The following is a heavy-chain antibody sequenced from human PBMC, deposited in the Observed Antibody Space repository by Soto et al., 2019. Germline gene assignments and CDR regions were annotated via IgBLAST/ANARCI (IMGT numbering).Heavy chain of an antibody. V-gene: IGHV3-23*01. D-gene: IGHD5-12*01. Sequence: LRLSCAASGFTFSSYAMSWVRQAPGKGLEWVSVISGSGGSTYYADSVKGRFTISRDNSKTTLYLQMNSLRAEDTAVYYCAKDLVSYNGYDFVDYWGQGTLVTVS. CDR2: ISGSGGST. CDR1: GFTFSSYA. J-gene: IGHJ4*02. CDR3: AKDLVSYNGYDFVDY.